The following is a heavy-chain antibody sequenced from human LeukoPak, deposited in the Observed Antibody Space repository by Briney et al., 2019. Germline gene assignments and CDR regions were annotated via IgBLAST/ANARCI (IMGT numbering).Heavy chain of an antibody. V-gene: IGHV4-39*02. CDR1: GFTFSSYA. J-gene: IGHJ6*03. D-gene: IGHD1-1*01. Sequence: GSLRLSCAASGFTFSSYAMSWVRQAPGKGLEWIGTIYYSGTTYYNPSLKSRVTISADTSKNHFSLKLSSVTAADTAVYYCARPGHSYYYMDVWGKGTTVTVSS. CDR2: IYYSGTT. CDR3: ARPGHSYYYMDV.